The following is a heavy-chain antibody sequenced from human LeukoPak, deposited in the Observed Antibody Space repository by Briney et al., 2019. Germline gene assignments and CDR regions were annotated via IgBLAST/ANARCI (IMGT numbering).Heavy chain of an antibody. CDR2: IYYSGST. CDR3: ARSILATKGNFDY. V-gene: IGHV4-39*07. J-gene: IGHJ4*02. CDR1: GGSITTTSYY. Sequence: PSETLSLTCTVSGGSITTTSYYWGWIRQPPGKGLEWIGSIYYSGSTYYNPSLKSRVTISIDTSKNQFSLKLNSVTAADTAVYHCARSILATKGNFDYWGQGTLVTVSS. D-gene: IGHD1-26*01.